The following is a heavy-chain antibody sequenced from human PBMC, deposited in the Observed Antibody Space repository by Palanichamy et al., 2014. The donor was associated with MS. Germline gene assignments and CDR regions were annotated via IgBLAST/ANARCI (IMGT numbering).Heavy chain of an antibody. CDR3: AKSGDFWTGHRGWFDP. Sequence: AASGFTFSSYAMSWVRQAPGKGLEWVSAIRGSGGSTSYADSVKGRFTISRDNSKNTLYLQMNSLRAEDTAIYYCAKSGDFWTGHRGWFDPWGQGTLVTVSS. CDR2: IRGSGGST. J-gene: IGHJ5*02. D-gene: IGHD3/OR15-3a*01. V-gene: IGHV3-23*01. CDR1: GFTFSSYA.